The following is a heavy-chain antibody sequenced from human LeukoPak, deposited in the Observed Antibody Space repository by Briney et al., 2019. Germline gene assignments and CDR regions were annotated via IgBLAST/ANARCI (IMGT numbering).Heavy chain of an antibody. CDR1: GFTFSGYG. J-gene: IGHJ4*02. Sequence: GGSLRLSCAASGFTFSGYGMHWVRQSPGKGLEWVAVISDDGSNEYYVDSVKGRFTISRDNSKNTLYLQMNSLRAEDTAVYYCAGGLLGCRGGSCYPTDYWGQGTLVTVSS. V-gene: IGHV3-30*03. CDR2: ISDDGSNE. CDR3: AGGLLGCRGGSCYPTDY. D-gene: IGHD2-15*01.